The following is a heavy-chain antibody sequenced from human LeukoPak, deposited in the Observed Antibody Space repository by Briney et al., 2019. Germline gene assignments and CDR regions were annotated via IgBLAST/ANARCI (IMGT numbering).Heavy chain of an antibody. V-gene: IGHV3-23*01. J-gene: IGHJ4*02. CDR2: ISGSGGST. CDR3: AKRVGSYHFDS. Sequence: GGSLRLSCAASGFTFSAYTMSWVRQAPGKGLEWLSYISGSGGSTYYADSVKGRFTISRDNSKNTLYLQMNSLRAEDTALYYCAKRVGSYHFDSWGQGTLVTVSS. D-gene: IGHD3-16*02. CDR1: GFTFSAYT.